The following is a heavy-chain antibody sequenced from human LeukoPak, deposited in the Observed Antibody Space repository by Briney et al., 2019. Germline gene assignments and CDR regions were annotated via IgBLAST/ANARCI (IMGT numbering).Heavy chain of an antibody. J-gene: IGHJ4*02. D-gene: IGHD3-22*01. CDR3: AKGKDTYNYDSSGYYFGEY. CDR2: MSGSGAST. CDR1: GFTFSNYA. Sequence: GGSLRLSCAASGFTFSNYAMSWVRQAPGKGLEWVSAMSGSGASTFYADSVRGRFTISRDNSKNTLYLQMNSLRAEDTALYYCAKGKDTYNYDSSGYYFGEYWGQGTLVTVST. V-gene: IGHV3-23*01.